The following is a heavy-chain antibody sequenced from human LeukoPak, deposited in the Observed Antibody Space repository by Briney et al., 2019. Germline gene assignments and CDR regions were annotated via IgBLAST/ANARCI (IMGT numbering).Heavy chain of an antibody. CDR3: ARRVAAAGTDGMDV. CDR1: GGSISSYY. CDR2: IYYSGST. D-gene: IGHD6-13*01. Sequence: SETLSLTCTVSGGSISSYYWSWIRQPPGKGLEWIGYIYYSGSTNYNPSLKSRVTISVDTSKNQCSLKLSSVTAADTAVYYCARRVAAAGTDGMDVWGQGTTVTAS. V-gene: IGHV4-59*08. J-gene: IGHJ6*02.